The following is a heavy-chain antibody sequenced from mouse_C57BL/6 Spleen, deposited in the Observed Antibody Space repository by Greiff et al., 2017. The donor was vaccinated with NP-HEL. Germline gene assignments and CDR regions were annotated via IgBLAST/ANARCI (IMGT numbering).Heavy chain of an antibody. Sequence: QVQLQQSGAELVRPGTSVSVSCKASGYAFTNYLIEWVKQRPGQGLEWIGVINPGSGGTNYNEKFKGKATLTADKSSSTAYMQLSSLTSEDSAVYFCAREGNYWSWFAYWGQGTLVTVSA. V-gene: IGHV1-54*01. D-gene: IGHD2-1*01. CDR1: GYAFTNYL. CDR2: INPGSGGT. J-gene: IGHJ3*01. CDR3: AREGNYWSWFAY.